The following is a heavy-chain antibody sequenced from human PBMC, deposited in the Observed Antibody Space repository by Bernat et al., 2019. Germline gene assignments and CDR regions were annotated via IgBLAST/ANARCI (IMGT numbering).Heavy chain of an antibody. Sequence: QVQLVESGGGVVQPGRSLRLSCAASGFTFSSYGMHWVHQAPGKGLEWVAVISYDGSNKYYADSVKGRFTISRDNSKNTLYLQMNSLRAEDTAVYYCAKGNDYGDYYWYFDLWGRGTLVTVSS. CDR2: ISYDGSNK. J-gene: IGHJ2*01. V-gene: IGHV3-30*18. CDR1: GFTFSSYG. D-gene: IGHD4-17*01. CDR3: AKGNDYGDYYWYFDL.